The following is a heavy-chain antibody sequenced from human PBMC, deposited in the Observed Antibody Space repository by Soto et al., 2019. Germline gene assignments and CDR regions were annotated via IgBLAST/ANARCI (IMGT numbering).Heavy chain of an antibody. Sequence: GGSLRLSCAASGFTFSSYGMHWVRQAPGKGLEWVAVISYDGSNKYYADSVKGRFTISRDNSKNTLYLQMNSLRAEDTAVYYCAKDRGSSSGWGYYYYGMDVWGQGTTVTVSS. CDR3: AKDRGSSSGWGYYYYGMDV. V-gene: IGHV3-30*18. J-gene: IGHJ6*02. CDR1: GFTFSSYG. D-gene: IGHD6-6*01. CDR2: ISYDGSNK.